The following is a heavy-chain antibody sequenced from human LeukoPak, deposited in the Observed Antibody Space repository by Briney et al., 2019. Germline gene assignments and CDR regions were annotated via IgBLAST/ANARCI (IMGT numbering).Heavy chain of an antibody. CDR2: IYSGGST. CDR3: AIESSPLSSSWYGY. J-gene: IGHJ4*02. D-gene: IGHD6-13*01. V-gene: IGHV3-53*01. CDR1: VFSVGKHY. Sequence: PGGSLRLSCALSVFSVGKHYMIWVRQAPGKGLEWVSVIYSGGSTYYADSVKGRFTISRDNSKNTLYLQMNSLRAEDTAVYYCAIESSPLSSSWYGYWGQGTLVTVSS.